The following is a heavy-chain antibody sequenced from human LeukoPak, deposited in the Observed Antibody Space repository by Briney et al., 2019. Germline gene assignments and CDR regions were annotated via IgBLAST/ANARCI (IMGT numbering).Heavy chain of an antibody. J-gene: IGHJ4*02. Sequence: SVKVSCKASGGTFSSYAISWVRQAPGQGLEWMGGIIPIFGTANYAQKFQGRVTITADKSTSTAYMELSSLRAEDTALYYCITNGGGDSGYGNFDYWGQGTLVTVSS. D-gene: IGHD5-12*01. CDR1: GGTFSSYA. CDR3: ITNGGGDSGYGNFDY. CDR2: IIPIFGTA. V-gene: IGHV1-69*06.